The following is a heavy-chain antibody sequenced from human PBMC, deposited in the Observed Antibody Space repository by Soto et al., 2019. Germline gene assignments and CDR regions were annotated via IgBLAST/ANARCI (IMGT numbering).Heavy chain of an antibody. D-gene: IGHD4-17*01. CDR1: GFTFSSYS. V-gene: IGHV3-21*01. Sequence: PGGSLRLSCAASGFTFSSYSMNWVRQAPGKGLEWVSSISSSSSYIYYADSVKGRFTISRDNAKNSLYLQMNSLRAEDTAVYYCARDISTTVTTSSYFQHWGQGALVTVSS. CDR2: ISSSSSYI. J-gene: IGHJ1*01. CDR3: ARDISTTVTTSSYFQH.